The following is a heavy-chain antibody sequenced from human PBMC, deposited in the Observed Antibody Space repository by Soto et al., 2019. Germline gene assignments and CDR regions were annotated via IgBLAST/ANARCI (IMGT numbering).Heavy chain of an antibody. V-gene: IGHV4-39*01. CDR1: GGSISSSSYY. CDR2: IYYSGST. Sequence: SETLSLTCTVSGGSISSSSYYWGWIRQPPGKGLEWIGSIYYSGSTYYNPSLKSRVTISVDTSKNQFSLKLSSVTAADTAVYYCARHSYRVGSPYYFDYWGQGTLVTVSS. J-gene: IGHJ4*02. CDR3: ARHSYRVGSPYYFDY. D-gene: IGHD6-6*01.